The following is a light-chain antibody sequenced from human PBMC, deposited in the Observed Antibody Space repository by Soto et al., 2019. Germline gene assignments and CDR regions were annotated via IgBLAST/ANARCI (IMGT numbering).Light chain of an antibody. J-gene: IGLJ2*01. CDR2: GNN. V-gene: IGLV1-44*01. Sequence: QSVLTQPPSASGTPGQRVTFSCSGSSSNIGSNTVNWYQQLPGTAPKLLIYGNNRRPSGVPDRFSGSKSGTSASLAISGLQSEDEADYHCSSYTSSRTLVFGGGTKLTVL. CDR1: SSNIGSNT. CDR3: SSYTSSRTLV.